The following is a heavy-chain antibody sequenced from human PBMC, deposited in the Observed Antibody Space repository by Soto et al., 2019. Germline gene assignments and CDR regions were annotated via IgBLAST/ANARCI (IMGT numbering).Heavy chain of an antibody. CDR2: IWYDGSNK. D-gene: IGHD3-9*01. V-gene: IGHV3-33*01. CDR1: GFTFSSYG. Sequence: QVQLVESGGGVVQPGRSLILSCAASGFTFSSYGMHWVRQAPGKGLEWVAVIWYDGSNKYYADSVKGRFTISRDNSKNTLYLQMNSLRAEDTAVYYCASAMTGHYYFDYWGQGTLVTVSS. CDR3: ASAMTGHYYFDY. J-gene: IGHJ4*02.